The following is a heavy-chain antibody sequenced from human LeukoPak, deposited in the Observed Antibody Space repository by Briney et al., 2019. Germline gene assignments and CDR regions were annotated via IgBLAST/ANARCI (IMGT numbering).Heavy chain of an antibody. CDR2: IDYSGNT. D-gene: IGHD3-22*01. CDR1: GVSISSYY. V-gene: IGHV4-59*01. J-gene: IGHJ4*02. Sequence: SETLSLTCTVSGVSISSYYWSWIRQSPGKGLEWIGYIDYSGNTNYNPSLKSRVTISVDTSKNQFSLKLSSVTAADTAVYYCARWYYDSSGYRYFDYWGQGTLVTVSS. CDR3: ARWYYDSSGYRYFDY.